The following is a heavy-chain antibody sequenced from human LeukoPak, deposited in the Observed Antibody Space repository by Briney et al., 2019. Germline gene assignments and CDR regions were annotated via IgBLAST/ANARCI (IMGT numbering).Heavy chain of an antibody. D-gene: IGHD1-1*01. Sequence: SETLSLTCTLSGGSISSYYWSWIRQPPGKGLEWIGYIYYSGSTNYNPSLKSRVTISVDTSKNQFSLKLSSVTAADTAVYYCARGSNCEKVYFDYWGQGTLVTVSS. V-gene: IGHV4-59*01. CDR2: IYYSGST. CDR1: GGSISSYY. CDR3: ARGSNCEKVYFDY. J-gene: IGHJ4*02.